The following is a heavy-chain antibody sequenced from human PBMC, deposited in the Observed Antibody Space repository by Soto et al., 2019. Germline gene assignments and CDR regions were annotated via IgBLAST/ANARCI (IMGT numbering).Heavy chain of an antibody. D-gene: IGHD6-6*01. CDR1: GGTFSSYA. J-gene: IGHJ6*02. Sequence: SVKVSCKASGGTFSSYAINRVRQAPGQGIEGMGGIIPIFGRSNYAHKLQGRITITADESTSTAYIELSSLRSDDTAVYYCARALRPHYSSYREGGMDVWGQGTTVTVSS. V-gene: IGHV1-69*13. CDR2: IIPIFGRS. CDR3: ARALRPHYSSYREGGMDV.